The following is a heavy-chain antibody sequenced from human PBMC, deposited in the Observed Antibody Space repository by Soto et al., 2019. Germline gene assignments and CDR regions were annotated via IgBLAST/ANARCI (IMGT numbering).Heavy chain of an antibody. V-gene: IGHV1-18*01. Sequence: ASVKVSCKTSGYTFTSYGISWVRQAPGQGLERMGWISAYNGNTNYAQKLQGRVTMTTDTSTSTAYMELRSMGSDDTAVYYCARSVPNYDILTGYPTNYMDVWGKGTTVTVSS. CDR2: ISAYNGNT. CDR1: GYTFTSYG. D-gene: IGHD3-9*01. CDR3: ARSVPNYDILTGYPTNYMDV. J-gene: IGHJ6*03.